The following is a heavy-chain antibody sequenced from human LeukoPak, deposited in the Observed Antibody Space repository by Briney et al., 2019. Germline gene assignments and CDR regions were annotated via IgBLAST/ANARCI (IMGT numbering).Heavy chain of an antibody. CDR1: SGSISTYY. Sequence: SETLSLTCTVPSGSISTYYWTWIRQPPGKGLEWLGYIYYNGNTNYNPSLPSRVTISLNTSKNQFSLNLTSVTAADTAVYYCARLKGEMITIRPYYHYYMDVWGKGTTVTVSS. CDR2: IYYNGNT. D-gene: IGHD5-24*01. V-gene: IGHV4-59*01. J-gene: IGHJ6*03. CDR3: ARLKGEMITIRPYYHYYMDV.